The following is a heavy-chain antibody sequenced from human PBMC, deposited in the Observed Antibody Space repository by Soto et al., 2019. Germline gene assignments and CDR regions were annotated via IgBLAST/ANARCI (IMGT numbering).Heavy chain of an antibody. CDR2: IYYSGST. J-gene: IGHJ6*02. Sequence: SETLSLTCTVSGGSISSSSYYWGWIRQPPGKGLEWIGSIYYSGSTYYNPSLKSRVTISVDTSKNQFSLKLSSVTAADTAVYYCACEMRLPEDLNDGEYYYYYYGMDVWGQGTTVTVSS. D-gene: IGHD1-1*01. CDR3: ACEMRLPEDLNDGEYYYYYYGMDV. V-gene: IGHV4-39*01. CDR1: GGSISSSSYY.